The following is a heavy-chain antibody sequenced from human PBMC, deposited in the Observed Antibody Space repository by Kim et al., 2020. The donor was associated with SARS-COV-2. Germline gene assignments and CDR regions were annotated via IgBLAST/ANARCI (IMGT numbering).Heavy chain of an antibody. CDR3: ARGSSLTIFVVVGWFDP. D-gene: IGHD3-3*01. J-gene: IGHJ5*02. CDR1: GGSISSYY. V-gene: IGHV4-59*01. Sequence: SETLSLTCTVSGGSISSYYWSWIRQPPGKGLEWIGYIYYSGSTNYNPSLKSRVTISVDTSKNQFSLKLSSVTAADTAVYYCARGSSLTIFVVVGWFDPWGQGTLVTVSS. CDR2: IYYSGST.